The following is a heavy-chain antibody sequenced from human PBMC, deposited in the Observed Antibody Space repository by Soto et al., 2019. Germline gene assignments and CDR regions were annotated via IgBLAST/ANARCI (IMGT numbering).Heavy chain of an antibody. CDR3: ARDEVAAAGTDAFDI. Sequence: ESGGGVVQPGRSLRLSCAASGFTFSSYGMHWVRQAPGKGLEWVAVIWYDGSNKYYADSVKGRFTISRDNSKNTLYLQMNSLRAEDTAVYYCARDEVAAAGTDAFDIWGQGTMVTVSS. V-gene: IGHV3-33*01. D-gene: IGHD6-13*01. CDR2: IWYDGSNK. CDR1: GFTFSSYG. J-gene: IGHJ3*02.